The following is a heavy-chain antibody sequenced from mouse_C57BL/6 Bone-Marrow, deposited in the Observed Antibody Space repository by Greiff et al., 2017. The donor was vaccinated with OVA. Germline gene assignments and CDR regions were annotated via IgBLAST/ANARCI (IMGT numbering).Heavy chain of an antibody. D-gene: IGHD1-1*01. J-gene: IGHJ4*01. CDR2: ISYDGSN. V-gene: IGHV3-6*01. CDR1: GYSITSGYY. CDR3: ARETTVPLYYYAMGY. Sequence: EVKLVESGPGLVKPSQSLSLTCSVTGYSITSGYYWNWIRQFPGNKLEWMGYISYDGSNNYNPSLKNRISITRDTSKNQFFLKLNSVTTEDTATYYCARETTVPLYYYAMGYWGQGTSVTVSS.